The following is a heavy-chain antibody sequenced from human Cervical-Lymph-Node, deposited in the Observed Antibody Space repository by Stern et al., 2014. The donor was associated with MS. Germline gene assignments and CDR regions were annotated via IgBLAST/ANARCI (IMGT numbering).Heavy chain of an antibody. CDR2: IIPKFPTA. D-gene: IGHD3-16*01. CDR3: ARANKAPTWYYGMDV. Sequence: VQLVQSGAEVKKPGSSVKVSCKASGGTLSKYAFSWVRQAPGQGLEWMGGIIPKFPTANHAQKFQDRVTVTADESTSTVYMELTNLRSEDTAVYYCARANKAPTWYYGMDVWGQGTTLTVSS. V-gene: IGHV1-69*01. CDR1: GGTLSKYA. J-gene: IGHJ6*02.